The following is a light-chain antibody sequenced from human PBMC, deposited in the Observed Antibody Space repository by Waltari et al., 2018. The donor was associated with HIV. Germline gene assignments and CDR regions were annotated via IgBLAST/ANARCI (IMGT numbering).Light chain of an antibody. CDR2: DNN. J-gene: IGLJ3*02. CDR3: GTWDTSLSAGV. CDR1: SSNIGNNY. Sequence: QAVLTQPPSVSAAPGQKVTISCSGSSSNIGNNYVSWSQQFPGKAPKVRIYDNNKRPPGVPDRFSGSRSGTSATLGVAGLQTGDEADYYCGTWDTSLSAGVFGGGTKLTVL. V-gene: IGLV1-51*01.